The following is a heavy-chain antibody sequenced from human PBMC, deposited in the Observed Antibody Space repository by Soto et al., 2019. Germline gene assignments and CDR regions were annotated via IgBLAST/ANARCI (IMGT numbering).Heavy chain of an antibody. CDR2: IYYGGST. J-gene: IGHJ5*02. V-gene: IGHV4-59*06. CDR3: ARENSSGYHRVNWFDP. CDR1: GDSISSYY. Sequence: SETLSLTCTVSGDSISSYYWSWIRQPPGKGLEWIGYIYYGGSTYSNPSLKSRITISVDTSKNQFSLKLSSVTAADTAVYYCARENSSGYHRVNWFDPWGQGTLVTVSS. D-gene: IGHD3-22*01.